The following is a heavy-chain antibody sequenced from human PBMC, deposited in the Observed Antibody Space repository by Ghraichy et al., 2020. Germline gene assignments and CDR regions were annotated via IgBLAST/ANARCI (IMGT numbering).Heavy chain of an antibody. D-gene: IGHD2-15*01. CDR1: GFTVSSNY. Sequence: GGSLRLSCAASGFTVSSNYMSWVRQAPGKGLEWVSVIYSGGSTYYADSVKGRFTISRDNSKNPLYLQMNSLRAEDTAVYYCARGVRDSYYYYYGMDVWGQGTTVTVSS. J-gene: IGHJ6*02. V-gene: IGHV3-53*01. CDR2: IYSGGST. CDR3: ARGVRDSYYYYYGMDV.